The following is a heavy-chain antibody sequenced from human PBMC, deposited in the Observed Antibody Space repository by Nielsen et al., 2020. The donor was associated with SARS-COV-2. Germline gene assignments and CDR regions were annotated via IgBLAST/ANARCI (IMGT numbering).Heavy chain of an antibody. CDR3: AGTCGDCYSDY. D-gene: IGHD2-21*02. Sequence: GGSLRLSCVASGFTFGNYWMTWVRQAPGKGLEWVANIKQDGSEKYYGDSVKGRFTISRDNAKNSLYLQMNSLRAEDTAVYYCAGTCGDCYSDYWGQGTLVTVSS. CDR2: IKQDGSEK. V-gene: IGHV3-7*01. J-gene: IGHJ4*02. CDR1: GFTFGNYW.